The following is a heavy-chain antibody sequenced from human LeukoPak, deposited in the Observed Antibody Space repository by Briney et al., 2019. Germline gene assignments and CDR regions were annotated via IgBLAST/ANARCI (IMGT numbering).Heavy chain of an antibody. Sequence: TGGSLRLSCAASGFTVSSNYMSWVRQAPGKGLEWVANIKQDGSEKYYVDSVKGRFTISRDNAKNSLYLQMNSLRAEDTAVYYCARDNMGWEQNYFDYWGQGTLVTVSS. CDR2: IKQDGSEK. V-gene: IGHV3-7*01. J-gene: IGHJ4*02. CDR3: ARDNMGWEQNYFDY. CDR1: GFTVSSNY. D-gene: IGHD1/OR15-1a*01.